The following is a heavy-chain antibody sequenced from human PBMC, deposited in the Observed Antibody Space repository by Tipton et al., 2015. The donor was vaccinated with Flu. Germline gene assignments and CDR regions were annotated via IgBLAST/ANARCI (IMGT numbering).Heavy chain of an antibody. J-gene: IGHJ4*02. Sequence: TLSLTCAVSGYSISSGCYWGWIRQPPGKGLEWIGSIYHSGSTYYNSSLKNRITISVDTSKNQFSLKLSSVTAADAAVYYCARYAYDYTNNWGQGTLVTVSS. V-gene: IGHV4-38-2*01. CDR3: ARYAYDYTNN. CDR2: IYHSGST. D-gene: IGHD4-11*01. CDR1: GYSISSGCY.